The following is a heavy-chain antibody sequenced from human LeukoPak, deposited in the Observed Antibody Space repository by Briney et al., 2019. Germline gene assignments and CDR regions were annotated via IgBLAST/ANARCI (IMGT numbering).Heavy chain of an antibody. CDR2: IYSGGTT. D-gene: IGHD3-3*01. CDR1: GFTVSSNY. V-gene: IGHV3-66*02. Sequence: GGSLRLSCAASGFTVSSNYMSWVRQAPGKGLGWVSVIYSGGTTYYADSVKGRFTISRDNSKNTLFLQMNGLRAEDTAVYYCARTHTIFGVLTYFDYWGQGTLVTVSS. CDR3: ARTHTIFGVLTYFDY. J-gene: IGHJ4*02.